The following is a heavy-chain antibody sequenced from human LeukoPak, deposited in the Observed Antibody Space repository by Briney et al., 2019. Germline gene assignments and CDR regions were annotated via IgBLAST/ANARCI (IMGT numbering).Heavy chain of an antibody. J-gene: IGHJ6*02. CDR2: INSDGSST. CDR3: ARTYYYVSGSASPYYYYGMDV. CDR1: GFTFSSYW. D-gene: IGHD3-10*02. Sequence: PGGSLRLSCAASGFTFSSYWMHWVRQAPGKGLVWVSRINSDGSSTSYADSVKGRFTISRDNAKNTLYLQMNSLRAEDTAVYYCARTYYYVSGSASPYYYYGMDVWGQGTTVTVSS. V-gene: IGHV3-74*01.